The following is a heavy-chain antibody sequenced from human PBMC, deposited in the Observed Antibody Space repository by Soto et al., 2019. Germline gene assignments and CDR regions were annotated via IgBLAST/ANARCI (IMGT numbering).Heavy chain of an antibody. D-gene: IGHD6-13*01. CDR1: GFTFSSYA. CDR3: ARDFWDSSTATGSYYYGMDV. Sequence: QVQLVESGGGVVQPGRSLRLSCAASGFTFSSYAMHWVRQAPGKGLEWVAVISYDGSNKYYADSVKGRFTISRDNSKNTLYLQMNSLRADDTAVYYCARDFWDSSTATGSYYYGMDVWGQVTTVTVCS. V-gene: IGHV3-30-3*01. J-gene: IGHJ6*02. CDR2: ISYDGSNK.